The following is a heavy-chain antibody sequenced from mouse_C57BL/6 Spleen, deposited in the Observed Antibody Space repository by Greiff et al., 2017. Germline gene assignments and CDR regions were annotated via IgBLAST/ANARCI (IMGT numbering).Heavy chain of an antibody. CDR2: IWSDGST. D-gene: IGHD2-4*01. Sequence: QVQLKESGPGLVAPSQSLSITCTVSGFSLTSYGVHWVRQPPGKGLEWLVVIWSDGSTTYNSALKSRLSISKDNSKSQVFLKMNSLQTDDTAMYYCARHGGHDYDGGYYFDYWGQGTTLTVSS. CDR1: GFSLTSYG. J-gene: IGHJ2*01. CDR3: ARHGGHDYDGGYYFDY. V-gene: IGHV2-6-1*01.